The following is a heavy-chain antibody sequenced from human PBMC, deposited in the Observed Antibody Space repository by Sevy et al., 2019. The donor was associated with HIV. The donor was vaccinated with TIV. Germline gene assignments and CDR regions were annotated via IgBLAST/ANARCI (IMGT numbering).Heavy chain of an antibody. CDR3: TTDTSTGYFDWLLDFDY. J-gene: IGHJ4*02. CDR1: GFTFSSAW. Sequence: GGSLRLSCAASGFTFSSAWMSWVRQAPGKGLEWVGRIQRKTDGGTTDYAGSVKGRFTISRDDSVNTLYLQMNSLTTDDTAVYYCTTDTSTGYFDWLLDFDYWGQGTLVTVSS. V-gene: IGHV3-15*01. D-gene: IGHD3-9*01. CDR2: IQRKTDGGTT.